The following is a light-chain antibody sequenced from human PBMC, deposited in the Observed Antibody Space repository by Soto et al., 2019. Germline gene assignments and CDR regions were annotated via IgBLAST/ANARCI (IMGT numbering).Light chain of an antibody. CDR3: LEHSIYPLLT. V-gene: IGKV1-17*01. Sequence: DVRMTQSPSSLSAAGGDRFTGSCRASQDIRNDLGWYQQKPGRAPRRLIYATSNLQSGVPSRFSGSGSGTEFTLTINSLQPEDFATYYCLEHSIYPLLTFGGGTKVDIK. CDR2: ATS. J-gene: IGKJ4*01. CDR1: QDIRND.